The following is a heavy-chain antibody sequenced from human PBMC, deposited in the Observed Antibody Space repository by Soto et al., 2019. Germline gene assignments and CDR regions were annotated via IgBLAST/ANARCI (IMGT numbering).Heavy chain of an antibody. CDR3: EGELVQVPENGMDV. CDR1: GGSNSSSSYY. J-gene: IGHJ6*02. Sequence: SETLSLTGTVSGGSNSSSSYYWGWIRQPPGKGLEWIGSIYYSGSTYYNPSLKSRVTISVDTSKNQFSLKLSSVTAADTAVYYCEGELVQVPENGMDVWGQGTTVTVSS. CDR2: IYYSGST. V-gene: IGHV4-39*01. D-gene: IGHD6-13*01.